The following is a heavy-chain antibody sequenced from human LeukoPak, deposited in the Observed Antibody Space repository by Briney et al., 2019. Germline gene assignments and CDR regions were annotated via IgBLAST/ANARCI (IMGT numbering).Heavy chain of an antibody. CDR3: ARDHYDILTGYYHFDS. CDR2: ISSSSSYI. CDR1: GFTFSSYS. J-gene: IGHJ4*02. D-gene: IGHD3-9*01. V-gene: IGHV3-21*01. Sequence: GRSLRLSCAASGFTFSSYSMNWVRQAPGKGLEWVSSISSSSSYIYYADSVKGRFTISRDNAENSLYLQMNSLRAEDTAVYYCARDHYDILTGYYHFDSWGQGTLVTVSS.